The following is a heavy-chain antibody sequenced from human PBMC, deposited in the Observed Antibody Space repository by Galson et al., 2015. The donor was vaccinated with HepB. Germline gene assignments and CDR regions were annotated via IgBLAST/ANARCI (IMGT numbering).Heavy chain of an antibody. CDR3: VKDPLGYSHRWEGYFDY. CDR2: ISSNGGST. J-gene: IGHJ4*02. D-gene: IGHD6-13*01. Sequence: SLRLSCAASGFTFSSYAMHWVRQAPGKGLEYVSAISSNGGSTYYADSVKGRFTISRDNSKNTLYLQMSSLRAEDTAVYYCVKDPLGYSHRWEGYFDYWGQGTLVTVSS. V-gene: IGHV3-64D*06. CDR1: GFTFSSYA.